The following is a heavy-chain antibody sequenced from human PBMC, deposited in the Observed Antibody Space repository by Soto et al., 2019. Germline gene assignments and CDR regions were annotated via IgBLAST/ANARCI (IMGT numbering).Heavy chain of an antibody. V-gene: IGHV4-59*08. CDR1: GGSISSYY. D-gene: IGHD6-19*01. CDR3: ARQVGGWAPRYFAY. J-gene: IGHJ4*02. Sequence: QVQLQESGPGLVKPSETLSLTCTVSGGSISSYYWSWIRQPPGKGLEWIGYIYYSGSTNYNPSLKRQVTISVDTSKNQFSMKLSSVTAADTAVYYYARQVGGWAPRYFAYWGTGTLVTVSS. CDR2: IYYSGST.